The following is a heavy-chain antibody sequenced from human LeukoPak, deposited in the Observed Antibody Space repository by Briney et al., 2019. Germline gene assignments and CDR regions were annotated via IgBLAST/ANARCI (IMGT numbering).Heavy chain of an antibody. Sequence: ASVKVSCKASGYTFTRYYMCWVRQAPGQGLEWMGYIYPNSGATKYAQKFQGRVTMTRDTSISTAYMELSGLRSDDTAVYYCGTLLSNGPFDYWGQGSLVTVSS. V-gene: IGHV1-2*02. CDR3: GTLLSNGPFDY. J-gene: IGHJ4*02. CDR2: IYPNSGAT. CDR1: GYTFTRYY.